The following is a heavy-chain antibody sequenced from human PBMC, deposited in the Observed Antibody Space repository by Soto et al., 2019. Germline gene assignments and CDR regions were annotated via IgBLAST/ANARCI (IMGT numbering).Heavy chain of an antibody. J-gene: IGHJ6*02. CDR1: GGTFSSYA. D-gene: IGHD1-20*01. V-gene: IGHV1-69*12. Sequence: QVQLVQSGAEVKKPGSSVKVSCKASGGTFSSYAINWVRQAPGQGLEWMGGIIPIFGTADYAQKFQGRVTITADESTSTAYMELSSLRSEDTAVYYCASRITRSPNYYYGMDVWGQGTTVTVSS. CDR3: ASRITRSPNYYYGMDV. CDR2: IIPIFGTA.